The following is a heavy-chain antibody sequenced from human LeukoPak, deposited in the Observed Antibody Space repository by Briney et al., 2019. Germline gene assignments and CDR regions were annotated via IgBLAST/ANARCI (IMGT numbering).Heavy chain of an antibody. V-gene: IGHV3-30*03. CDR1: GFTFSSYG. D-gene: IGHD2-15*01. CDR3: TRDCSGGSCYSDY. J-gene: IGHJ4*02. Sequence: GGSLRLSCAASGFTFSSYGMHWVRQAPGKGLEWVAVISYDGSNKYYADSVKGRFTISRDDSKSIAFLQMNSLKTEDTAVYYCTRDCSGGSCYSDYWGQGTLVTVSS. CDR2: ISYDGSNK.